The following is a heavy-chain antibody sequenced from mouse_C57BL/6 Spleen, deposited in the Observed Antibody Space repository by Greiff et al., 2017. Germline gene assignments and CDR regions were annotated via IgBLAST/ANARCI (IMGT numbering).Heavy chain of an antibody. CDR3: TRDGSSYGYFDY. CDR1: GYTFTDYE. D-gene: IGHD1-1*01. J-gene: IGHJ2*01. CDR2: IDPETGGT. Sequence: QVQLKQSGAELVRPGASVTLSCKASGYTFTDYEMHWVKQTPVHGLEWIGAIDPETGGTAYNQKFKGKAILTADKSSSTAYMELRSLTSEDSAVYYCTRDGSSYGYFDYWGQGTTLTVS. V-gene: IGHV1-15*01.